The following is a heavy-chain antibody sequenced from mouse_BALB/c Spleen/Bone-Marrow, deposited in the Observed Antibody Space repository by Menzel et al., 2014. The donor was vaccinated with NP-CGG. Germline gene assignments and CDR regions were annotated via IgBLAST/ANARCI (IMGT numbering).Heavy chain of an antibody. J-gene: IGHJ2*01. CDR1: GFTFSSFG. CDR3: ARRDGGYCNFDY. V-gene: IGHV5-17*02. CDR2: ISSGSSTI. D-gene: IGHD2-3*01. Sequence: EVKLMESGGGLVQPGGSRKLSCAASGFTFSSFGMHWVRQAPEKGLEWVAYISSGSSTIYYADTVKGRFTISRDNPKNTLFLQMTSLRSEDTAMYYCARRDGGYCNFDYWGQGTTLTVSS.